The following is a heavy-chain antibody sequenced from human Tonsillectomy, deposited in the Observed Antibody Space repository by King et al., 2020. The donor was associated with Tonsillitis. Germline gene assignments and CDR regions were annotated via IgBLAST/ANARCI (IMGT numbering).Heavy chain of an antibody. CDR3: ARSSGSYYIPTYYYGMDV. V-gene: IGHV3-13*01. Sequence: VQLVESGGGLVQPGGSLRLSCAASGFTFSSYDMHWVRQATGKGLEWVSAIGTAGDTYYPGSVKGRFTISRENGKNSLSLQMNSLRAGDTAVYYCARSSGSYYIPTYYYGMDVWGPGTTVTVSS. D-gene: IGHD3-10*01. CDR2: IGTAGDT. J-gene: IGHJ6*02. CDR1: GFTFSSYD.